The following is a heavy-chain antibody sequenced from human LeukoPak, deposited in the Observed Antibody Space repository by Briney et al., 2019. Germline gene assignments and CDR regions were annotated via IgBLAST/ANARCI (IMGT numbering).Heavy chain of an antibody. CDR1: GGSFSGYY. V-gene: IGHV4-34*01. Sequence: PSETLSLTCAVYGGSFSGYYWSWIRQPPGKGLEWIGEINHSGSTNYNPSLKSRVTISVDTSKNQFSLKLSSVTAADTAVYYCAREPYYYDSSGYRDAFDIWGQGTMVTVSS. D-gene: IGHD3-22*01. CDR3: AREPYYYDSSGYRDAFDI. J-gene: IGHJ3*02. CDR2: INHSGST.